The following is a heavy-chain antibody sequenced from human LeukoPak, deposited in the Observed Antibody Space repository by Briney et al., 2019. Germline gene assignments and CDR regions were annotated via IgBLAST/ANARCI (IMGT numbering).Heavy chain of an antibody. V-gene: IGHV3-23*01. D-gene: IGHD2-8*01. J-gene: IGHJ6*03. Sequence: GGTLRLSCAASGFTFRNYAVSWVRQAPGKGLEWVSAISGSGINTYYADSVRGRFTISRDNAKNSLYLQMNSLRAEDTAVYYCARMVRNYYYYCMDVWGKGDHGHRLL. CDR2: ISGSGINT. CDR3: ARMVRNYYYYCMDV. CDR1: GFTFRNYA.